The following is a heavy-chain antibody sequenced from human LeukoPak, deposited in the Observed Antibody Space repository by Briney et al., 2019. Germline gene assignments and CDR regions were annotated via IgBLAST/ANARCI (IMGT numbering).Heavy chain of an antibody. CDR1: GYTFTSYY. CDR3: ARESNQGNYFDY. V-gene: IGHV1-46*01. D-gene: IGHD1-14*01. J-gene: IGHJ4*02. Sequence: GASVKVSFKASGYTFTSYYMHWVRQAPGQGLEWMEIIKPRGGSTSYAQKFQGRVTMTRDTSTSTVYMELSSLRSEDTAVYYCARESNQGNYFDYWGQGTLVTVSS. CDR2: IKPRGGST.